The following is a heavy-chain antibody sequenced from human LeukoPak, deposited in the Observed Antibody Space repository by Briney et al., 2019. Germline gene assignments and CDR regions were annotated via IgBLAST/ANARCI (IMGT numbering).Heavy chain of an antibody. V-gene: IGHV3-30*04. J-gene: IGHJ4*02. CDR1: GFTFSSYA. CDR2: ISYDGSNK. CDR3: AKAPRGTAMAHFDY. D-gene: IGHD5-18*01. Sequence: GGSLRLSCAASGFTFSSYAMHWVRQAPGKGLEWVAVISYDGSNKYYADSVKGRFTISRDNSKNTLYLQMNSLRAEDTAVYYCAKAPRGTAMAHFDYWGQGTLVTVSS.